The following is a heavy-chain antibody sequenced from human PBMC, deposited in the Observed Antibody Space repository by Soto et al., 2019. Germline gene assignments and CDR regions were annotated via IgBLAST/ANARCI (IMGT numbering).Heavy chain of an antibody. V-gene: IGHV3-66*01. CDR2: IYSGGST. CDR3: ARDDDYGVYFDY. Sequence: GGSLRLSCAASGFTVSSNYMSWVRQAPGKGLEWVSVIYSGGSTYYADSVKGRFTISRDNSKNTLYLQMNSLRAEDTAVYYCARDDDYGVYFDYWGQGTLVTVSS. J-gene: IGHJ4*02. CDR1: GFTVSSNY. D-gene: IGHD4-17*01.